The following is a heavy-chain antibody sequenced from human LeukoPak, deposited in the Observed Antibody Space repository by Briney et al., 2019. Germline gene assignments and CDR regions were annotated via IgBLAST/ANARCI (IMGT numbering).Heavy chain of an antibody. Sequence: PSDTLSLTCTVFGGSITNYSYSWGWIRQAPGKGLDWIATVSYSGSTYYNPSLKSRVTISVDTSKNQFSLKLSSVTAADTAVYYCARSPLLWFGELSTATDYMDVWGKGTTVTISS. J-gene: IGHJ6*03. D-gene: IGHD3-10*01. CDR3: ARSPLLWFGELSTATDYMDV. CDR2: VSYSGST. V-gene: IGHV4-39*07. CDR1: GGSITNYSYS.